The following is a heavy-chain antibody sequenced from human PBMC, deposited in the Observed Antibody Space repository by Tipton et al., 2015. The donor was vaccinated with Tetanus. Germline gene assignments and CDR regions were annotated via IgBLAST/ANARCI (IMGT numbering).Heavy chain of an antibody. CDR1: GGSISSSNW. V-gene: IGHV4-4*02. CDR3: ARENMGFVFDY. CDR2: IYTSGST. Sequence: TLSLTCAVSGGSISSSNWWSWVRQPPGKGLEWIGRIYTSGSTNYNPSLKSRVTMSVDTSKNQFSLKLSSVTAADTAVYYCARENMGFVFDYWGQGTLVTVSS. J-gene: IGHJ4*02.